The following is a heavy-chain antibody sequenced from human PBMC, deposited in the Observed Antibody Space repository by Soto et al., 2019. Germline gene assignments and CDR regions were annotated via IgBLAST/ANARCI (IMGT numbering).Heavy chain of an antibody. Sequence: GGSLRLSCVAAGFTFSTYDMHWVRQAPGKGLEYVSSISSNGGTTYYGNSVKGRFTISRDNSKNTLYLQMGSLRAEDMAVYYCVRRVSGNYDYWGQGT. V-gene: IGHV3-64*01. CDR2: ISSNGGTT. CDR1: GFTFSTYD. CDR3: VRRVSGNYDY. D-gene: IGHD1-7*01. J-gene: IGHJ4*02.